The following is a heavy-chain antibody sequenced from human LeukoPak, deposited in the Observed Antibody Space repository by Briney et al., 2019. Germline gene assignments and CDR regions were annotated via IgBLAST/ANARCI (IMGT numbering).Heavy chain of an antibody. CDR1: GFTFSSYE. Sequence: PGGSLRLSCAASGFTFSSYEMNWVRQAPGKGLEWVSYISSSGSTIYYADSVKGRFTISRDNAKNSLYLQMNSLRAEDTAVYYCARPGIAVAGEFFDYWGQGTLVTVSS. V-gene: IGHV3-48*03. D-gene: IGHD6-19*01. J-gene: IGHJ4*02. CDR3: ARPGIAVAGEFFDY. CDR2: ISSSGSTI.